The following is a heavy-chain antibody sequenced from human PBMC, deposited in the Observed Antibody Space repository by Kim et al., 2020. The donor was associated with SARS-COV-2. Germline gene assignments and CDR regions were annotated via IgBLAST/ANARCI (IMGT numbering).Heavy chain of an antibody. Sequence: SETLSLTCTVSGGSISSSSYYWGWIRQPPGKGLEWIGSIYYSGSTYYNPSLKSRVTISVDTSKNQFSLKLSSVTAADTAVYYCARHKGHTAMVISGGGYYYYGMDVWGQGTTVTVSS. V-gene: IGHV4-39*01. J-gene: IGHJ6*02. CDR1: GGSISSSSYY. CDR3: ARHKGHTAMVISGGGYYYYGMDV. CDR2: IYYSGST. D-gene: IGHD5-18*01.